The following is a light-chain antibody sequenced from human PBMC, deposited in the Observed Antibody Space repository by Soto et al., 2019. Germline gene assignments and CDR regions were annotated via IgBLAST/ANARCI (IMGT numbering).Light chain of an antibody. J-gene: IGKJ2*01. CDR1: QSVSSY. Sequence: EIVLTQSPATLSLSPGERATLSCRASQSVSSYLAWYQHKPGQAPRLLIYDASNRATGIPARFSGSGSGTDFTLSISSLEPEDFAVYYCQQRSNWPHTFGPGTKLEIK. CDR3: QQRSNWPHT. CDR2: DAS. V-gene: IGKV3-11*01.